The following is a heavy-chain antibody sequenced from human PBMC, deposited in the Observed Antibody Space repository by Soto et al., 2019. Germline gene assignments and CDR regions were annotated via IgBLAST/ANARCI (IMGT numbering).Heavy chain of an antibody. Sequence: EVYLVESGGGSVQPGGSLRLSCAASGYIFNNFWMGWVRQAPGMGLEWVGNINEDGSEDDYVDSVKGRFTISRDNAKNALYLQMNSLRVGDTGMYYCTSRQSWGQGNLVTVSS. V-gene: IGHV3-7*01. J-gene: IGHJ1*01. CDR2: INEDGSED. CDR1: GYIFNNFW. D-gene: IGHD6-19*01. CDR3: TSRQS.